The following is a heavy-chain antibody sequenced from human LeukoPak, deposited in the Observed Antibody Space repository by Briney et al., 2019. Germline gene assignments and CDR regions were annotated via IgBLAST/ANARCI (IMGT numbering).Heavy chain of an antibody. CDR3: ARLRLEDAFDI. V-gene: IGHV4-34*01. D-gene: IGHD4-11*01. J-gene: IGHJ3*02. Sequence: PETLSLTCAVYGGSFSGYYWSWIRQPPGKGLEWIGEINHSGSTNYNPSLKSRVTISVDTSKNQFSLKLSSVTAADTAVYYCARLRLEDAFDIWGQGTMVTVSS. CDR2: INHSGST. CDR1: GGSFSGYY.